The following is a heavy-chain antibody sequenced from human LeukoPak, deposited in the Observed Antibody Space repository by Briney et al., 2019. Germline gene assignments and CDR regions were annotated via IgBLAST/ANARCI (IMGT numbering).Heavy chain of an antibody. J-gene: IGHJ4*02. V-gene: IGHV3-7*02. CDR1: GFSFRSYW. Sequence: GGSLRLSCAASGFSFRSYWMSWVRQAPGKGLEWVANIKQDGSDKYYVDSVKGRFTISRDNAKNSLYLQMNSLRAEDTAVYYCVSTATFDYWGQGSLVTVS. CDR3: VSTATFDY. D-gene: IGHD1-1*01. CDR2: IKQDGSDK.